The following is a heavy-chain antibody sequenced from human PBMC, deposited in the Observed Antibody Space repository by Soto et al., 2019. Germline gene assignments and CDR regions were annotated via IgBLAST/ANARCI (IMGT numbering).Heavy chain of an antibody. CDR3: ARDLRVLMVYAIPYYYYYGMDV. D-gene: IGHD2-8*01. Sequence: PGGSLRLSCAASGFTFSSYSMNWVRQAPGKGLEWVSSISSSSSYIYYADSVKGRFTISRDNAKNSLYLQMNSLRAEDTAVYYCARDLRVLMVYAIPYYYYYGMDVWGQGTTVTVSS. V-gene: IGHV3-21*01. J-gene: IGHJ6*02. CDR2: ISSSSSYI. CDR1: GFTFSSYS.